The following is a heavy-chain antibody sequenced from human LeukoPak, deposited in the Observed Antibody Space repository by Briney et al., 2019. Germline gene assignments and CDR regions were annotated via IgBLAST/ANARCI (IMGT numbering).Heavy chain of an antibody. CDR2: IIPILGIA. Sequence: SVKVSCKASGGTFSSYAISWVRQAPGQGLEWMGGIIPILGIANYAQKFQGRVTITADKSTSTAYMELSSLRSEDTAVYYCARGIDSSGYFAATLDYWGQGTLVTVSS. CDR3: ARGIDSSGYFAATLDY. J-gene: IGHJ4*02. V-gene: IGHV1-69*04. D-gene: IGHD3-22*01. CDR1: GGTFSSYA.